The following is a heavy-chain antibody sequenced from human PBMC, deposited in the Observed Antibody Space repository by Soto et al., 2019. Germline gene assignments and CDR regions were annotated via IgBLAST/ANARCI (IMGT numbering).Heavy chain of an antibody. D-gene: IGHD5-18*01. V-gene: IGHV3-30-3*01. CDR2: ISNDGNRQ. J-gene: IGHJ3*02. Sequence: GGSLRLSCVASGFSFSSQAMHWVRQAPGKGLEWVAAISNDGNRQLYADSVKDLFTISRDNSRNTLDLQINNLRTEDTGVYFCARDIYSYGSVGTPDIWGQGTMVTVS. CDR3: ARDIYSYGSVGTPDI. CDR1: GFSFSSQA.